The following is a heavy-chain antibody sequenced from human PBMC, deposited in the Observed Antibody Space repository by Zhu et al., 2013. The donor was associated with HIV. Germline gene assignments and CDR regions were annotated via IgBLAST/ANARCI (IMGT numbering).Heavy chain of an antibody. CDR1: GYTFTGYY. Sequence: QVQLVQSGADVKKPGASVTVSCKASGYTFTGYYLHWVRQAPGQGLEWMGWINPNSGGTNYAQKFQGRVTMTRDTTITTGYMELTSLTSDDTAVYYCARDRGSLRSGEEPADYWGQGTLVTVSS. CDR2: INPNSGGT. J-gene: IGHJ4*02. D-gene: IGHD1-26*01. V-gene: IGHV1-2*02. CDR3: ARDRGSLRSGEEPADY.